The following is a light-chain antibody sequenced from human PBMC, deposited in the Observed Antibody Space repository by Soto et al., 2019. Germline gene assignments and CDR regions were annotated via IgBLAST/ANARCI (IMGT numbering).Light chain of an antibody. CDR3: QKYSSVPV. CDR1: QGIRNF. J-gene: IGKJ3*01. V-gene: IGKV1-27*01. CDR2: AAS. Sequence: DIQMTQSPTSLSASVGDRVTITCRASQGIRNFVAWYQQKPVKAPKLRIYAASTVQSGVPSRFSGSGSGTDFTLTINILQPEDVATYACQKYSSVPVFGTGTKVEIK.